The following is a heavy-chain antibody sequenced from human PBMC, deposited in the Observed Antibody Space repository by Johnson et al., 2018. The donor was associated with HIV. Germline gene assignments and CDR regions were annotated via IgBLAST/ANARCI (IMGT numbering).Heavy chain of an antibody. V-gene: IGHV3-30-3*01. J-gene: IGHJ3*02. D-gene: IGHD2-15*01. CDR2: ISYDGSNK. CDR1: AFTFSSYP. CDR3: GGVGRTGSAFDM. Sequence: QVQLVESGGGVVRPGGSLRLSCGASAFTFSSYPMNWVRQAPGKGLEWVAVISYDGSNKYYADSVKGRFTISRDNSKNTLYLQMNSLRAEDTAVYYCGGVGRTGSAFDMWGLGTMVTVSS.